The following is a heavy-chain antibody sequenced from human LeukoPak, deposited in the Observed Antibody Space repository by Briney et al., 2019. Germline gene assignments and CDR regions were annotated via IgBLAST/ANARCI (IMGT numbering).Heavy chain of an antibody. Sequence: SETLSLTCTVSGGSVSSGSYYWSWIRQPPGKGLEWTGYIYYSGSTNYNPSLKSRVTISVDTSKNQFSLKLSSVTAADTAVYYCATHSPGLRFLEWTPLPYMDVWGKGTTVTVSS. J-gene: IGHJ6*03. CDR3: ATHSPGLRFLEWTPLPYMDV. D-gene: IGHD3-3*01. CDR2: IYYSGST. CDR1: GGSVSSGSYY. V-gene: IGHV4-61*01.